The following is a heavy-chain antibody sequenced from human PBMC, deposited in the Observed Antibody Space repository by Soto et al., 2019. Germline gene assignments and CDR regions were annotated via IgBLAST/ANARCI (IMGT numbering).Heavy chain of an antibody. CDR3: TRDRHAGYDY. J-gene: IGHJ4*02. V-gene: IGHV4-59*01. Sequence: SETLSLTCTVSGGSINGYYWSWIRQPPGRGLEWIGYISYNGGTNYSPSLKSRVTISLDTSENQFSLKLNSVTAADTAVYYCTRDRHAGYDYWGQGKLVTVSS. D-gene: IGHD6-13*01. CDR1: GGSINGYY. CDR2: ISYNGGT.